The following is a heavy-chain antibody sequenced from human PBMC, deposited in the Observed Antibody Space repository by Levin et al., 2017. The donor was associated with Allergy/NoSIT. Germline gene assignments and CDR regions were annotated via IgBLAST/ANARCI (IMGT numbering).Heavy chain of an antibody. CDR3: ARRLFDDSSGHDY. Sequence: KAGGSLRLSCKASGYTFTGYYMHWVRQAPGQGLEWMGWINPNSGGTNYAQKFQGRVTMTRDTSISTAYMELSRLRSDDTAVYYCARRLFDDSSGHDYWGQGTLVTVSS. J-gene: IGHJ4*02. D-gene: IGHD3-22*01. V-gene: IGHV1-2*02. CDR2: INPNSGGT. CDR1: GYTFTGYY.